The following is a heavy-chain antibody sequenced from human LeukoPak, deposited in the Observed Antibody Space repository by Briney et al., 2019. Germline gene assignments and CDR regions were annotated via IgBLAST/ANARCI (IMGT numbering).Heavy chain of an antibody. Sequence: ASVKVSCKASGYSITNYAILWVRQAPGQGLEWMGWINTNTEKSTYAQGFTGRFVFSLDTSVSTAYLQISSLKAEDTAVYYCARTRIAVAGRCLDYWGQGTLVTVSS. CDR2: INTNTEKS. CDR3: ARTRIAVAGRCLDY. D-gene: IGHD6-19*01. CDR1: GYSITNYA. J-gene: IGHJ4*02. V-gene: IGHV7-4-1*02.